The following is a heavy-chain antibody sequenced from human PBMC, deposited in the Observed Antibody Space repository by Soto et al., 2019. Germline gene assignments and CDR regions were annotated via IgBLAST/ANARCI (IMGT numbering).Heavy chain of an antibody. J-gene: IGHJ4*02. CDR3: LICDWYYDFWSGDFPPFDY. D-gene: IGHD3-3*01. Sequence: GGSLRLSCAASGFTFSSYAMSWVRQAPGKGLEWVSAISGSGGSTYYADSVKGRFTISRDNSKTTLYLQMNSLSAEDTAVYYFLICDWYYDFWSGDFPPFDYWGQGTLVTVST. V-gene: IGHV3-23*01. CDR2: ISGSGGST. CDR1: GFTFSSYA.